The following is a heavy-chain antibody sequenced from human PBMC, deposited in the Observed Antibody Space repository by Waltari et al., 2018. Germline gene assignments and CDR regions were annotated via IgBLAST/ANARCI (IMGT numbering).Heavy chain of an antibody. CDR1: GGPISSSNL. V-gene: IGHV4-4*02. Sequence: QGQLQEVGPGTVKPSGTLSLTRPGPGGPISSSNLWSWVRQPPGKGLEWIGEIYHSGSTNYNPSLKSRVTISVDKSKNQFSLKLSSVTAADTAVYYCARYIVGAFDYWGQGTLVTVSS. CDR2: IYHSGST. D-gene: IGHD1-26*01. CDR3: ARYIVGAFDY. J-gene: IGHJ4*02.